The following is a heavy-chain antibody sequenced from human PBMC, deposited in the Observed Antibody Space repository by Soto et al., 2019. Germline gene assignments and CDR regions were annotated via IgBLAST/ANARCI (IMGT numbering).Heavy chain of an antibody. D-gene: IGHD3-22*01. CDR2: ISYDGSNK. CDR3: AKESYYYDSSGQNLQYFDY. CDR1: GFTFSSYG. V-gene: IGHV3-30*18. J-gene: IGHJ4*02. Sequence: QVQLVESGGGVVQPGRSLRLSCAASGFTFSSYGMHWVRQAPGKGLEWVAVISYDGSNKYYADSVKGRFTISRDNSKNTLYLQMNSLRAEDTAVYYCAKESYYYDSSGQNLQYFDYWGQGTLVTVSS.